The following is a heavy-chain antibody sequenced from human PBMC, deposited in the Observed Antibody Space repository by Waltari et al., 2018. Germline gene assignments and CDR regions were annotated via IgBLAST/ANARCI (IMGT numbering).Heavy chain of an antibody. D-gene: IGHD1-26*01. V-gene: IGHV1-46*01. J-gene: IGHJ4*02. CDR1: GYTFTSYY. CDR3: ARDQGLVGGQVGY. CDR2: INPCCGST. Sequence: QVQLVQSGAEVKKPGASVKVSCKESGYTFTSYYMHWVRRAPGQGVDGMGIINPCCGSTSYAQKFQGRVTMTRDTSTSTVYMELSSLRSEDTAVYYCARDQGLVGGQVGYWGQGTLVTVSS.